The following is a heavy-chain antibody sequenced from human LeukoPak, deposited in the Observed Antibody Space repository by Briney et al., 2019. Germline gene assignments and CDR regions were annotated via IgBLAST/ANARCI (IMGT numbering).Heavy chain of an antibody. J-gene: IGHJ4*02. CDR1: GCTFSSYA. V-gene: IGHV3-23*01. CDR2: ICGSGGST. Sequence: PGGSLRLSCAASGCTFSSYAMSWVRQAPGKGLEWVSAICGSGGSTYYADSVKGRFTISRDNSKNTLYLQMNSLRAEDTAVYYCAKGVRAAADTGDYFDYWGQGTLVTLPS. CDR3: AKGVRAAADTGDYFDY. D-gene: IGHD6-13*01.